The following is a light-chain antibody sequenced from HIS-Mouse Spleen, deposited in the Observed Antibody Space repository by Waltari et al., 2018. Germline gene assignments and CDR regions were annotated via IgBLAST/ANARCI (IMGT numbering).Light chain of an antibody. CDR2: SVS. J-gene: IGLJ1*01. CDR3: SSYTSSSTLV. CDR1: TTDVGGSTT. V-gene: IGLV2-14*03. Sequence: QSSLTQPASVSGSPRPSLTPSLTRTTTDVGGSTTVSWYQQPPGKAPKLMIYSVSNRPSVVSNRFSGSKSGNTASLTISGLQAEDEADYYCSSYTSSSTLVFGTGTKVTVL.